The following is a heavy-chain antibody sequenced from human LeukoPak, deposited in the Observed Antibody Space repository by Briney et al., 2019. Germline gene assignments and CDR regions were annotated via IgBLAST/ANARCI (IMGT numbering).Heavy chain of an antibody. CDR2: ISYDGSNK. Sequence: GGSLRLSCAASGFTFSSYSISWVRQAPGKGLEWVAVISYDGSNKYYSDSVKGRFTIFRDNSKNTLYLQMNSLSAADTAVSYCARDLSMVGPRPVGYWGQRTLVTVSS. D-gene: IGHD1-26*01. J-gene: IGHJ4*01. CDR3: ARDLSMVGPRPVGY. V-gene: IGHV3-30*04. CDR1: GFTFSSYS.